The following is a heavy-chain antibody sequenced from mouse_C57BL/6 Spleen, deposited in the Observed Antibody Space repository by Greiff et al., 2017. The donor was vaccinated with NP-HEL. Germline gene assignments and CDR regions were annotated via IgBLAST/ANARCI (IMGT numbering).Heavy chain of an antibody. D-gene: IGHD1-1*01. CDR3: AREYYYGSSYPPFFDY. J-gene: IGHJ2*01. Sequence: QVQLQQPGTELVKPGASVKLSCKASGYTFTSYWMHWVKQRPGQGLEWIGNINPSNGGTNYNEKFKSKATLTVDKSSSTAYMQLSSLTSEDSAVYYCAREYYYGSSYPPFFDYWGQGTTLTVSS. CDR2: INPSNGGT. CDR1: GYTFTSYW. V-gene: IGHV1-53*01.